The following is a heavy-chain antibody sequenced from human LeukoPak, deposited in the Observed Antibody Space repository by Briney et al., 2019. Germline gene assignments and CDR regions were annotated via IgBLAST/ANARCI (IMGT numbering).Heavy chain of an antibody. Sequence: GGSLRLSCAASGFTVSSKHMTWVRQAPGKGLEWVSVVYSGGTTYYADSVKGRFTISKDNSNNTLYPQMNSLRAEDTAVYTSRVVVPAAISDYWGQGTLVTVSS. V-gene: IGHV3-53*01. CDR1: GFTVSSKH. J-gene: IGHJ4*02. D-gene: IGHD2-2*01. CDR3: RVVVPAAISDY. CDR2: VYSGGTT.